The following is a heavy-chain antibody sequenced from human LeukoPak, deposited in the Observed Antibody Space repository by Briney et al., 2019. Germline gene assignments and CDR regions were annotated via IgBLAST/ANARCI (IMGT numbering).Heavy chain of an antibody. Sequence: PSETLSLTCTVSGGSISSGGYYWSWIRQHPGEGLEWIGYIYYSGSTYYNPSLKSRVTISVDTSKNQFSLKLSSVTAADTAVYYCARLYYYDSSGYRYYFDYWGQGTLVTVSS. CDR1: GGSISSGGYY. V-gene: IGHV4-31*03. D-gene: IGHD3-22*01. CDR3: ARLYYYDSSGYRYYFDY. CDR2: IYYSGST. J-gene: IGHJ4*02.